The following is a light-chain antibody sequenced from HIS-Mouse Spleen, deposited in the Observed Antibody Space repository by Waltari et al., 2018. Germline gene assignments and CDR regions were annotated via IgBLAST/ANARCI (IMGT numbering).Light chain of an antibody. CDR1: QSVSSSY. CDR3: QQYGSSLLT. V-gene: IGKV3-20*01. Sequence: EIVLTQSPGTPSSSPGEIVTLACRASQSVSSSYLAWYQQKPGQAPRLPFYGASSRATGIPDRFSGSWSGTDFTLTISRLEPEDFAVYYCQQYGSSLLTFGGGTKVEIK. CDR2: GAS. J-gene: IGKJ4*01.